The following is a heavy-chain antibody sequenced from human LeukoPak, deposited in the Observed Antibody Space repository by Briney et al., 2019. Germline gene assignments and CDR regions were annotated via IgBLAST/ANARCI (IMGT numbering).Heavy chain of an antibody. CDR2: ISGSGGNT. V-gene: IGHV3-23*01. Sequence: AGYLTRSSAASGFTCSSYAMMWDVQAPGIGLEWVSGISGSGGNTYYANSVKGRFTSSRINSKNTLNIEMNDLRAEDTAVYDCAKCSGGSCYTGRYFDYWGQGTLVTVPS. CDR3: AKCSGGSCYTGRYFDY. D-gene: IGHD2-15*01. CDR1: GFTCSSYA. J-gene: IGHJ4*02.